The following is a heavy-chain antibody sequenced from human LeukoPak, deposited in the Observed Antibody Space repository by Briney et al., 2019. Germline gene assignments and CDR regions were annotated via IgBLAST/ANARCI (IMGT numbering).Heavy chain of an antibody. CDR2: ISGSGGST. CDR1: GFIFSSYA. V-gene: IGHV3-23*01. D-gene: IGHD6-19*01. J-gene: IGHJ4*02. Sequence: SGGSLRLSCAASGFIFSSYAMSWVRQAPGKGLEWVSAISGSGGSTYYADSVKGRFTISRDNSKNTLYLQMNSLRAEDTAVYYCATSGYSSGWYVYWGQGTLVTVSS. CDR3: ATSGYSSGWYVY.